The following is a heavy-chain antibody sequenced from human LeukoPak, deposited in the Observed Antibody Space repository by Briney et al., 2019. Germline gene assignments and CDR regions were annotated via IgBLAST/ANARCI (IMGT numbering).Heavy chain of an antibody. Sequence: TSETLSLTCTVSGGSISSGGYYWSWIRQPPGKGLEWIGYIYHSGSTYYNPSLKSRVTISVDRSKNQFSLKLSSVTAADTAVYYCAGMTTVTRTAENFDYWGQGTLVTVSS. CDR1: GGSISSGGYY. J-gene: IGHJ4*02. D-gene: IGHD4-17*01. CDR3: AGMTTVTRTAENFDY. V-gene: IGHV4-30-2*01. CDR2: IYHSGST.